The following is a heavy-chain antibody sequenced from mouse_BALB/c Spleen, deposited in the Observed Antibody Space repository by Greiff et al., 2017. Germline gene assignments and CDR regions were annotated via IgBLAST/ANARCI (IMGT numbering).Heavy chain of an antibody. CDR1: GFTFTDYY. CDR2: IRNKANGYTT. Sequence: EVMLVESGGGLVQPGGSLRLSCATSGFTFTDYYMSWVRQPPGKALEWLGVIRNKANGYTTESSASVKGRFTISRDKSQSILYLQMNTLRAEDSATSYCARAYGNYRGIYAMDYWGQGTSVTVSS. J-gene: IGHJ4*01. D-gene: IGHD2-10*02. CDR3: ARAYGNYRGIYAMDY. V-gene: IGHV7-3*02.